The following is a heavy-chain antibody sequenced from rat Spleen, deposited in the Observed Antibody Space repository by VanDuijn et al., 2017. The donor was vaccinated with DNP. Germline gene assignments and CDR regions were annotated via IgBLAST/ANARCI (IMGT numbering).Heavy chain of an antibody. CDR1: GFTFSSFG. Sequence: EVQLVESGGGLVQPERSLKLSCAASGFTFSSFGMHWIRQAPTKGLEWVASISPTGGSTYYRDSVKGRFTISRENAKSTLYLQMNSLRSEDMATYYCARWGSSDWYFDFWGPGTMVTVSS. CDR2: ISPTGGST. D-gene: IGHD1-2*01. CDR3: ARWGSSDWYFDF. J-gene: IGHJ1*01. V-gene: IGHV5-19*01.